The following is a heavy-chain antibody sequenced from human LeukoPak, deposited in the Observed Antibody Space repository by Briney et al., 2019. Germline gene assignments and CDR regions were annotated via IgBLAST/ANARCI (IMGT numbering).Heavy chain of an antibody. CDR1: GFTFTSYS. D-gene: IGHD5-12*01. CDR3: AKDRGRYSYGSVDY. CDR2: ISGGGGST. Sequence: GGSLRLSCAASGFTFTSYSMNWVRQAPGKGLEWVSTISGGGGSTYYADSVKGRFTISRDNFKNTLYLQMNSLRVEDTAVYYCAKDRGRYSYGSVDYWGQGTLVTVSS. V-gene: IGHV3-23*01. J-gene: IGHJ4*02.